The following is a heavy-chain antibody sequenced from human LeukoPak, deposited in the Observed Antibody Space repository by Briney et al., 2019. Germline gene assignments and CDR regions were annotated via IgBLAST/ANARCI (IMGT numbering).Heavy chain of an antibody. D-gene: IGHD6-13*01. V-gene: IGHV4-59*08. Sequence: SETLSLTCTVSGGSISSYYWSWIRQPPGKGLEWIGYIYYSGSTNYNPSLKSRVTISVDTSKNQFSLKLSSVTAADTALYYCARRDSSWYQGGYYYYYMDVWGKGTTVTVSS. CDR3: ARRDSSWYQGGYYYYYMDV. CDR1: GGSISSYY. CDR2: IYYSGST. J-gene: IGHJ6*03.